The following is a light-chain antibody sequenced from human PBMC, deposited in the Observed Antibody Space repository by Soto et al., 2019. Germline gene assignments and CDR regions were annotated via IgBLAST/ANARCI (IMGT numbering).Light chain of an antibody. CDR1: QSVTNS. Sequence: EIVLSQSPATLSLSPGERDTLSCRASQSVTNSLAWYQQKPGQAPRLLVYDASNRATGIPTRFSGSGSGTDFTLTISNLEPEDFAVYYCQQHISWPLTFGGGTKVDIK. CDR2: DAS. V-gene: IGKV3-11*01. J-gene: IGKJ4*01. CDR3: QQHISWPLT.